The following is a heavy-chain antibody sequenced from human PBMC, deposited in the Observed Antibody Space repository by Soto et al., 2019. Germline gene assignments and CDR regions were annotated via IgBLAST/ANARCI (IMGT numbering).Heavy chain of an antibody. CDR1: GYIFTSYL. CDR3: AKYEYRDNGGHFDY. D-gene: IGHD3-16*02. CDR2: IYPGDSDT. J-gene: IGHJ4*02. Sequence: GESLKISCKGSGYIFTSYLVCWVRQMPGKGLEWMGIIYPGDSDTRYSPSFQGQVTISVDRSISTAYVQWSSLKASDTAMYYCAKYEYRDNGGHFDYCGQGTPVTLSS. V-gene: IGHV5-51*01.